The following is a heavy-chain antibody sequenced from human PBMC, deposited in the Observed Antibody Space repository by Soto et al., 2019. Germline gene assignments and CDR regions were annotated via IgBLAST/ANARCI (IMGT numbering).Heavy chain of an antibody. V-gene: IGHV3-23*04. CDR3: AREKPGCGGNCPQDAFDI. Sequence: EVQLVESGGGLVQPGGSLRLSYSAPGFPFSSYCMGWVRQAPGEGLEWVSVISGSGGNMYYADSVRGRFTISRDDSKNTLYLQMSSLRAGDTALYYCAREKPGCGGNCPQDAFDIWGQGTVVTVSS. CDR2: ISGSGGNM. CDR1: GFPFSSYC. D-gene: IGHD2-21*02. J-gene: IGHJ3*02.